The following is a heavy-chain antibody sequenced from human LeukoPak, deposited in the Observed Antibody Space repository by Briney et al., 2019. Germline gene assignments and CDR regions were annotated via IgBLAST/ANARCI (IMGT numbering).Heavy chain of an antibody. Sequence: TGGSLRLSCAASGFTFSSCTMYWVRQAPGKGLEWVSSITSSSTYIYYADSVKGRFTISRDNAKNSLYLQMHSLRAEDTAEYYCARSSDAAIVYNYMDVWGKGTTVTV. CDR1: GFTFSSCT. V-gene: IGHV3-21*01. J-gene: IGHJ6*03. CDR2: ITSSSTYI. CDR3: ARSSDAAIVYNYMDV. D-gene: IGHD5-18*01.